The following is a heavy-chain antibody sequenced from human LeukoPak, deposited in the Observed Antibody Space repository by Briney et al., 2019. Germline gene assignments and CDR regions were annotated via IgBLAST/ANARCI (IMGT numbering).Heavy chain of an antibody. CDR2: INHSGSA. Sequence: SETLSLTCAVYGGSFSGYYWSWIRQPPGKGLEWIGEINHSGSANYNPSLKSRVTVSVDTSKNQFSLKVSSVTAADTAVYYCARQRIVGATTPFDCWGQGTLVTVSS. V-gene: IGHV4-34*01. J-gene: IGHJ4*02. D-gene: IGHD1-26*01. CDR3: ARQRIVGATTPFDC. CDR1: GGSFSGYY.